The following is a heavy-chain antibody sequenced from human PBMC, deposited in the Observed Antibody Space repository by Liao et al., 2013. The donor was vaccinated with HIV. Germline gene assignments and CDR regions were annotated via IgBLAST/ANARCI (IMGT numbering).Heavy chain of an antibody. Sequence: LQERDTGLLKPSETLSLTCTVSGGSISSYYWSWIRQPAGKGLEWIGRIYTSGSTNYNPSLKSRVTISVDTSKNQFSLKLSSVTAADTAVYYCARDVGLYYDFWSGLNWFDPWGQGTLVTVSS. J-gene: IGHJ5*02. CDR2: IYTSGST. V-gene: IGHV4-4*07. D-gene: IGHD3-3*01. CDR3: ARDVGLYYDFWSGLNWFDP. CDR1: GGSISSYY.